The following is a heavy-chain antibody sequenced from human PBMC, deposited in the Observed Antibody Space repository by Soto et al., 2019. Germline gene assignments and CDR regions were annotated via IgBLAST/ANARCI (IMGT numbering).Heavy chain of an antibody. D-gene: IGHD1-26*01. CDR2: INPNSGDT. V-gene: IGHV1-2*02. CDR3: AKGGAIVAAGTRVYLYNPMDV. CDR1: GYTFTGYY. J-gene: IGHJ6*02. Sequence: ASVKVSCKASGYTFTGYYVHWVRQAPGQGLEWMGWINPNSGDTYLAQRFQGRVTMNRDTSIGTAYMELRGLTSDDTAEYYCAKGGAIVAAGTRVYLYNPMDVWGQATKVTV.